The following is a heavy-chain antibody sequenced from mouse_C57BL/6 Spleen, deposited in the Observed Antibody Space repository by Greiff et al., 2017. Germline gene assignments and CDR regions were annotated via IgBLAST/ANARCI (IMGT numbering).Heavy chain of an antibody. D-gene: IGHD2-4*01. CDR2: IYPGSGST. Sequence: VQLQQPGAELVKPGASVKMSCKASGYTFTSYWITWVKQRPGQGLEWIGDIYPGSGSTNYNEKFKGKTTLTVDTTSSTAYMQLSSLASEDSAVYYCGNDYDYAWFAYWGQGTLVTVSA. CDR3: GNDYDYAWFAY. J-gene: IGHJ3*01. CDR1: GYTFTSYW. V-gene: IGHV1-55*01.